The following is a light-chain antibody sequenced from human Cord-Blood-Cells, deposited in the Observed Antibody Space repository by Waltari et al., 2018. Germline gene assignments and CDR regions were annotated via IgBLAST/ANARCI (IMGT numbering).Light chain of an antibody. J-gene: IGKJ2*01. CDR3: QQSYSTHYT. Sequence: DIQMTQSQSSLSASVGDRVIITCRASQSISSYLNWYHQKPGKAPKLLIYAASSLQSGVPSRFSGSGSGTDFTLTISSLQPEDFATYYCQQSYSTHYTFGQGTKLEIK. V-gene: IGKV1-39*01. CDR2: AAS. CDR1: QSISSY.